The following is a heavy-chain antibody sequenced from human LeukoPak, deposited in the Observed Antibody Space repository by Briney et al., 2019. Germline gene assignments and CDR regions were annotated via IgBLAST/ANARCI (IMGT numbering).Heavy chain of an antibody. D-gene: IGHD2-15*01. CDR3: TRSGYCSGGNCNSYFAS. J-gene: IGHJ4*02. V-gene: IGHV3-74*01. Sequence: GGSLRLSCAASGFTFSTYWMHWVRQAPGKGLVWVSRINSDEATTRYADSVKGRFTISRDNAKSTLYLEMNSLRAEDTAVYYCTRSGYCSGGNCNSYFASWGQGTLVTVSS. CDR2: INSDEATT. CDR1: GFTFSTYW.